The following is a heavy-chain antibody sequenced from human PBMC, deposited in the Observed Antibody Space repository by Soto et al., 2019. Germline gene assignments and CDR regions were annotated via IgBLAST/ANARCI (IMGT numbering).Heavy chain of an antibody. D-gene: IGHD6-6*01. CDR3: ARDRLYTSSSITSDY. CDR1: GYTFTTYA. V-gene: IGHV1-18*04. CDR2: LRTYDGHT. J-gene: IGHJ4*02. Sequence: ASVKVSCKASGYTFTTYAISWIRQAPGQGLEWMGWLRTYDGHTDYAPNLRGRVTMTTDTSTNTAYMELRSLRSDDTAVYYCARDRLYTSSSITSDYWGPGALVTVSS.